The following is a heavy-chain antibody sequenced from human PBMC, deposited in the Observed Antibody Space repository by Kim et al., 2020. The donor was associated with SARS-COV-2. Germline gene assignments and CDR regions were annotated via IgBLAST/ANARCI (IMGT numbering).Heavy chain of an antibody. Sequence: GGSLRLSCAASGFTFSSYDMHWVRQAPGKGLEWVSAINNNGSNTYYADSVKGRFTISRDNSKNTLYLQMSSLRAEDTAVYYCARVAYCYYGTGHCNFEIWGQGTLVTASS. V-gene: IGHV3-30*14. J-gene: IGHJ4*02. CDR2: INNNGSNT. D-gene: IGHD3-22*01. CDR3: ARVAYCYYGTGHCNFEI. CDR1: GFTFSSYD.